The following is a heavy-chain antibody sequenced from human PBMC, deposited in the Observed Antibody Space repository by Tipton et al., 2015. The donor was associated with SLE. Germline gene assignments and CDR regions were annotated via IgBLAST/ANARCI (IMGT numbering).Heavy chain of an antibody. J-gene: IGHJ4*02. CDR1: GGSIGSYY. CDR3: ARGAGDPGYFDY. V-gene: IGHV4-59*01. D-gene: IGHD7-27*01. Sequence: LRFSCTVSGGSIGSYYWTWIRQPPGRGLEWIGYMQYSGSTNLSPSLKSRVTISIDKSKNQFSLSLNSVTAADTAVYYCARGAGDPGYFDYWGQGTLVTVSS. CDR2: MQYSGST.